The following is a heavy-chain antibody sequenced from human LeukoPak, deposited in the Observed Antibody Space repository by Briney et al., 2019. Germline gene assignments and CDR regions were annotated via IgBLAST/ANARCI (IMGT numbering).Heavy chain of an antibody. Sequence: PSETLSLTCTVSGGSISSYYWSWIRQPPGKGLEWIGEIDQSGSTNYNPSLKSRVILSVDTSKNQFSLKIISITAADTAVYYCARGYKASPLFNSIDSWGQGTLVTVSS. J-gene: IGHJ4*02. CDR2: IDQSGST. CDR3: ARGYKASPLFNSIDS. D-gene: IGHD4-23*01. V-gene: IGHV4-34*01. CDR1: GGSISSYY.